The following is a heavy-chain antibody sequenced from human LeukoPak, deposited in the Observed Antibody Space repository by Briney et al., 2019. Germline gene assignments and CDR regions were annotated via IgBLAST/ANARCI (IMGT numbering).Heavy chain of an antibody. CDR3: ARRQLWQRGWFDP. CDR2: IYPGDSDT. V-gene: IGHV5-51*01. J-gene: IGHJ5*02. Sequence: GESLKISCKGSGYSFTSYWIGWVRQMPGKGLEWMGIIYPGDSDTRYSPSFQGQVTISADKSISTAYLQRSSLKASDTAMYYCARRQLWQRGWFDPWGQGTLVTVSS. CDR1: GYSFTSYW. D-gene: IGHD5-18*01.